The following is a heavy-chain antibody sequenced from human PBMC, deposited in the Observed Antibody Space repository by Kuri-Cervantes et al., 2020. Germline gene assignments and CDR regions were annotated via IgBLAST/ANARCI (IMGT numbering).Heavy chain of an antibody. CDR2: IKSKTDGRTT. CDR1: GFTFSNAW. V-gene: IGHV3-15*01. D-gene: IGHD5-12*01. CDR3: TTLRGATVATAPLDY. Sequence: GESLKISCAASGFTFSNAWMSWVRQAPGKGLEWVGRIKSKTDGRTTDYAAPVKGRFTISRDDSKNTLYLQMNSLKTEDTAVYYCTTLRGATVATAPLDYWGQGTLVTVSS. J-gene: IGHJ4*02.